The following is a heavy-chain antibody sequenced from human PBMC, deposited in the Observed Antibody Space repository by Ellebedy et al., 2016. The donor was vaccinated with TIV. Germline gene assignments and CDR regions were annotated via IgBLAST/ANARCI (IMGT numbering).Heavy chain of an antibody. CDR1: GFTFTNYW. J-gene: IGHJ3*02. CDR3: ARDRGERLGESDAFDI. CDR2: INQDGTEK. V-gene: IGHV3-7*01. Sequence: GGSLRLSCAASGFTFTNYWMSWVRQAPGKGLEWVAHINQDGTEKYYVDSVKGRFTISRDNAKNSLYLQMNSLRAEDTAVYYCARDRGERLGESDAFDIWGQGTMVTVSS. D-gene: IGHD3-16*01.